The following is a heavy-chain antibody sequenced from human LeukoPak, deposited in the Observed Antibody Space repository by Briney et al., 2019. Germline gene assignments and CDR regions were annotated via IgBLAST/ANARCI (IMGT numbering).Heavy chain of an antibody. Sequence: PGGSLRLSCAASGFAFSSYGMNWVRQAPGKGLEWVSFISSSSTYIYYADSVKGRFTISRDNAKNSLYLQMSSLRAEDTAVYYCARKAGGSMLSMGDFDYWGQGTLVTVSS. D-gene: IGHD2-8*01. CDR1: GFAFSSYG. CDR2: ISSSSTYI. V-gene: IGHV3-21*01. CDR3: ARKAGGSMLSMGDFDY. J-gene: IGHJ4*02.